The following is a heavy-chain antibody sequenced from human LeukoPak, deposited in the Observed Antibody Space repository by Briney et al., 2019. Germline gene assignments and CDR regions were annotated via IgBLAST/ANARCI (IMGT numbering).Heavy chain of an antibody. V-gene: IGHV4-39*02. CDR3: AKVGGLAVAGTDNWMAP. D-gene: IGHD6-19*01. J-gene: IGHJ5*02. CDR1: GVSITRSNFY. Sequence: KPSETLSLTCNVAGVSITRSNFYWGWIRQPPGKGLEWIGNIHYSGKTYYNPSLMGRVTISIDTSKNQFSLKLSSVTAADTAVYSCAKVGGLAVAGTDNWMAPWGQGTLVTVSS. CDR2: IHYSGKT.